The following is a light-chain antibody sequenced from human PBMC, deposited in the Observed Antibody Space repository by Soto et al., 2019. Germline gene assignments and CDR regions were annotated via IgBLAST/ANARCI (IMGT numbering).Light chain of an antibody. CDR2: TAS. CDR3: QQLNNYPRT. CDR1: QDISNS. J-gene: IGKJ1*01. Sequence: DIQMTQSQSSLSASVGDRITITCQASQDISNSLNWYQQKPGKAPKLLISTASTLQSGVPSRFSGSGSGTEFTLTISSLQPEDFATYYCQQLNNYPRTFGQGTKVDIK. V-gene: IGKV1-9*01.